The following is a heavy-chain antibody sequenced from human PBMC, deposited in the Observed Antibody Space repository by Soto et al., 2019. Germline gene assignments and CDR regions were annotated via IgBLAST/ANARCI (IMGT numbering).Heavy chain of an antibody. CDR1: GYTFTSYD. CDR2: MNPNSGNT. Sequence: GASVKVSCKASGYTFTSYDINWVRQATGQGLEWMGWMNPNSGNTGYAQKFQGRVTMTRNTSISTAYMELSSLRSEDTAVYYCARAGRTYYYDSSGYYYWFDPWGQGTLVTVS. V-gene: IGHV1-8*01. D-gene: IGHD3-22*01. J-gene: IGHJ5*02. CDR3: ARAGRTYYYDSSGYYYWFDP.